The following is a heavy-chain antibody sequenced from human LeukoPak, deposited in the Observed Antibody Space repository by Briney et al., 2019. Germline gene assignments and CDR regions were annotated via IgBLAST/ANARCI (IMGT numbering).Heavy chain of an antibody. J-gene: IGHJ5*02. D-gene: IGHD4-23*01. CDR2: MSPNSGYT. Sequence: ALVKVSCKASGYTFTSYDINWVRQATGQGLEWMGWMSPNSGYTGYSQKFQSRVTMTRDTSISTAYMELSSLRSEDTAVYYCARDYGANSGWFDPWGQGTLVTVSS. CDR1: GYTFTSYD. V-gene: IGHV1-8*01. CDR3: ARDYGANSGWFDP.